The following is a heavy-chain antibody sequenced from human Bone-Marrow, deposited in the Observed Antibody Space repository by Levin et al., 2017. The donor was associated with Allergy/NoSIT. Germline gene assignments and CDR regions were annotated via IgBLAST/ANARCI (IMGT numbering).Heavy chain of an antibody. V-gene: IGHV3-13*01. Sequence: GGSLRLSCAASGFTFSKYDMHWVRQATGKGLEWVSSIATAGDTYYPGSVKGRFTGPRENAKNSLYLQMNSLRAGDTAVYYCARGTTTVNNWYCDLWGRGTLVTVSS. CDR1: GFTFSKYD. J-gene: IGHJ2*01. D-gene: IGHD4-17*01. CDR3: ARGTTTVNNWYCDL. CDR2: IATAGDT.